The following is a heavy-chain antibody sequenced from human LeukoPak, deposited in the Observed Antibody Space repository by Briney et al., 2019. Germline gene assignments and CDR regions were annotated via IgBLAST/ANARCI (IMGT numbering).Heavy chain of an antibody. CDR3: ARDLFKAAAGTCWFDP. CDR1: GYTFTSYG. V-gene: IGHV1-18*01. J-gene: IGHJ5*02. Sequence: ASVKVSCKASGYTFTSYGISWVRQAPGQGLEWMGWISAYNGNTNYAQKLQGRVTMTTDTSTSTAYMELRSLRSDDTAVYYCARDLFKAAAGTCWFDPWDQGTLVTVSS. CDR2: ISAYNGNT. D-gene: IGHD6-13*01.